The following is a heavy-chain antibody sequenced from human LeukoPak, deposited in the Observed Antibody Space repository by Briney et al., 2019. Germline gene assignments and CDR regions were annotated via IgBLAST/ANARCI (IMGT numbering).Heavy chain of an antibody. J-gene: IGHJ4*02. D-gene: IGHD3-10*01. CDR1: GGSISNYY. CDR2: IYYDGST. Sequence: SETLSLTCTVSGGSISNYYWTWIRQPPGKGLEWIGSIYYDGSTNYSPSLKSRVTISLDTPKNQFSLKLSSVTAADTAVYYCARDGGYGSGSALWGQGTLITVSS. V-gene: IGHV4-59*01. CDR3: ARDGGYGSGSAL.